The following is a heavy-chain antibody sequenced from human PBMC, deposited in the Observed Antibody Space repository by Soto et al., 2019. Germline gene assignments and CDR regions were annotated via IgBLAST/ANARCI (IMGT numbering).Heavy chain of an antibody. D-gene: IGHD3-10*01. CDR1: GFSFSNYW. Sequence: PGGSLRLSCAASGFSFSNYWMSWVRQAPGKGLEWVANIKQDGSEKYYVDSVKGRFTISRDNAKNSLYLQMNSLRAEDTAVYYCARNWGFNAAWFYFDYWGQGTLVTVSS. CDR2: IKQDGSEK. CDR3: ARNWGFNAAWFYFDY. V-gene: IGHV3-7*01. J-gene: IGHJ4*02.